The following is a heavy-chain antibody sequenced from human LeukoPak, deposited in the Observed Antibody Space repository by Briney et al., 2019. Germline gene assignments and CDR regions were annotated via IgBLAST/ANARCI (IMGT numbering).Heavy chain of an antibody. CDR2: IYYSGST. J-gene: IGHJ4*02. V-gene: IGHV4-59*08. D-gene: IGHD6-13*01. Sequence: PSETLSLTCTVSGGSISSYYWSWIRQPPGKGLEWIGYIYYSGSTNYNPSLKSRVTISVDTSKNQFSLKLSSVTAADTAVYYCARLRARIAAAGHFDYWGQGTLVTVS. CDR3: ARLRARIAAAGHFDY. CDR1: GGSISSYY.